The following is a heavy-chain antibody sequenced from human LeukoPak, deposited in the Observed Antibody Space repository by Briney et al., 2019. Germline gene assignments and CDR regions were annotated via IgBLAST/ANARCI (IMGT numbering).Heavy chain of an antibody. V-gene: IGHV3-23*01. CDR2: ISGSGGST. J-gene: IGHJ3*02. CDR1: GFTFSSYA. D-gene: IGHD3-3*01. CDR3: AKGLRFWSGWEVGAFDI. Sequence: PGGSLRLSCAASGFTFSSYAMSWVRQAPGKGLEWVSAISGSGGSTYYADSVKGRFTISRDNSKNTLYLQMNSLRAEDTAVYYCAKGLRFWSGWEVGAFDIWGQGTMVTVSS.